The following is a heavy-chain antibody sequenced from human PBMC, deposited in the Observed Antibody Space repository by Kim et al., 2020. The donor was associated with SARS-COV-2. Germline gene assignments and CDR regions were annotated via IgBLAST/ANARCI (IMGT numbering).Heavy chain of an antibody. D-gene: IGHD1-26*01. CDR1: GFTFSSYG. CDR2: ISYDGSNK. CDR3: ATLWYSGSYYAGGAFDI. J-gene: IGHJ3*02. Sequence: GGSLRLSCAASGFTFSSYGMHWVRQAPGKGLEWVAVISYDGSNKYYADSVKGRFTISRDNSKNTLSLQMNSLRAEDTAVYYCATLWYSGSYYAGGAFDIWGQGTMVTVSS. V-gene: IGHV3-30*03.